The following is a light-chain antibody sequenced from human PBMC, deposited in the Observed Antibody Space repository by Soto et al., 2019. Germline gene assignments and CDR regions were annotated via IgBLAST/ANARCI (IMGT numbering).Light chain of an antibody. CDR1: QSDTYN. V-gene: IGKV3-15*01. Sequence: TQSPATVSVAPVQRGTLSRRATQSDTYNLAWYQQKPGQAPRLLIYGASTRPTGIPARFSGRGSGTEFTLTITSLQSEDFAVYYCQQYNDWLWTFGQGTKVDI. CDR2: GAS. CDR3: QQYNDWLWT. J-gene: IGKJ1*01.